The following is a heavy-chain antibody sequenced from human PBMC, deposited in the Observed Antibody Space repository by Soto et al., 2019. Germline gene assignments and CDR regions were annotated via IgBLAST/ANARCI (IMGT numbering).Heavy chain of an antibody. V-gene: IGHV1-8*01. Sequence: QVQLVQSGAEAKKPGASVKVYCKASGYTFTSFDINWVRQATGQGLEWLGWMTPNTGNTGYAQKFQGRITMTRDTSTSTAYMELNSLTYEDSAVYYCARNKWGTGDVAFWCHGTLVTVSS. CDR1: GYTFTSFD. J-gene: IGHJ4*01. D-gene: IGHD7-27*01. CDR2: MTPNTGNT. CDR3: ARNKWGTGDVAF.